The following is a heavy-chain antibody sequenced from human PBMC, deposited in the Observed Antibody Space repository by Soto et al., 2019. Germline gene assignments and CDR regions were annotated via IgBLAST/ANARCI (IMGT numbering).Heavy chain of an antibody. J-gene: IGHJ4*02. Sequence: QVQLVQSGAAVKKPGSSVKVSCKASRGTFSSYAISWVRQSPGQELEWMGGIIPIFGTANYAQKFQGRFTITADKSTSTAYMALSSLRSEDTAVYYCARLGYCRSTSCSDYWGQGTLVTVSS. CDR3: ARLGYCRSTSCSDY. V-gene: IGHV1-69*06. D-gene: IGHD2-2*01. CDR1: RGTFSSYA. CDR2: IIPIFGTA.